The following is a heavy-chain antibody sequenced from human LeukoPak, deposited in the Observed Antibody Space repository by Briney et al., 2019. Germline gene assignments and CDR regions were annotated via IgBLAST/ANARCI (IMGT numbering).Heavy chain of an antibody. D-gene: IGHD2-15*01. CDR3: ARDTCRGGSCYGPLDY. Sequence: NPSETLSLTCTVSGGSISSGDYYWSWIRQHPGKGLEWIGYIYYSGSTYYNPSLKSRVTISVDTSKKQFSLKLSSVTAADTAVYYCARDTCRGGSCYGPLDYWGQGTLVTVSS. V-gene: IGHV4-31*03. J-gene: IGHJ4*02. CDR2: IYYSGST. CDR1: GGSISSGDYY.